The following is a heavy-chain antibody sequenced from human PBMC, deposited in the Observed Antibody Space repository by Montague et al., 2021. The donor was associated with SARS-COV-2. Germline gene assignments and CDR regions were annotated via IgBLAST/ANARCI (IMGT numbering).Heavy chain of an antibody. CDR2: IYYSGST. V-gene: IGHV4-59*13. D-gene: IGHD3-10*01. Sequence: SETLSLTCTVSGGSISSYYWSWIRQPPGKGLKWIGYIYYSGSTNXXPSLKSRVTISVDTSKNQFSLKLSSVTAADTAVYYCARASITMVRGVTRWYFDLWGRGTLVTVSS. CDR3: ARASITMVRGVTRWYFDL. CDR1: GGSISSYY. J-gene: IGHJ2*01.